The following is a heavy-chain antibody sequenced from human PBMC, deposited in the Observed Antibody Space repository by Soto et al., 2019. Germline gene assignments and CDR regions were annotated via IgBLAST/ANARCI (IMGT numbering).Heavy chain of an antibody. CDR2: VGIAGDT. CDR3: ARGYQYDYSNYNFDY. J-gene: IGHJ4*02. CDR1: GFTLSSYD. V-gene: IGHV3-13*01. Sequence: GGSLRLSCAASGFTLSSYDMHWVRQTTGKGLEWVSTVGIAGDTYYVGSVKGRFTISRQNAKNSFYLQMNSLRAGDTAVYYCARGYQYDYSNYNFDYWGQGTLVTVSS. D-gene: IGHD4-4*01.